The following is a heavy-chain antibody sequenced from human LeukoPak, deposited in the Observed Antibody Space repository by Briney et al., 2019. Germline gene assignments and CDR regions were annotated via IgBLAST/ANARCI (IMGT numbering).Heavy chain of an antibody. Sequence: GGSLRLSCAVSGFTFSSYWMSWVRQAPGKGLEWVANIKEDGTEKYYQDSVKGRFTISRDNAKNSLYLQMNSLRAEDTAVYYCAREVVLSTSAWFEYWGQGTLVTVSS. CDR2: IKEDGTEK. V-gene: IGHV3-7*01. J-gene: IGHJ4*02. CDR3: AREVVLSTSAWFEY. CDR1: GFTFSSYW. D-gene: IGHD3-22*01.